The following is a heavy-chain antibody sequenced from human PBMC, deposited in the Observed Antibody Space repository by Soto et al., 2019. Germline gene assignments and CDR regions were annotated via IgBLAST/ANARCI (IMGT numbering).Heavy chain of an antibody. V-gene: IGHV4-59*01. J-gene: IGHJ4*02. Sequence: QVQLQESGPGLVKPSETLSLTCTVSGGSISSYYWSWIRQPPGKGLEWIGYIYYSGSTNYNPSLKSRVTISVDTSKNQFSLKLSSVTAADTAAYYCARGLTGTTFDYWGQGTLVTVSS. CDR3: ARGLTGTTFDY. CDR1: GGSISSYY. D-gene: IGHD1-7*01. CDR2: IYYSGST.